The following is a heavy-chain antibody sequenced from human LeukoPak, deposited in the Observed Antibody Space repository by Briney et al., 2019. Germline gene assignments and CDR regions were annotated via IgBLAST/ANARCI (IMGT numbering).Heavy chain of an antibody. J-gene: IGHJ4*02. CDR1: GFTFSDYY. CDR3: ACHYYGSLNVDY. Sequence: GGSLRLSCAASGFTFSDYYMSWVRQAPGKGLEWVSYISSSGNTIYYADPVKGRFNISRDNAKNSLYLQMNSLRAEDTAVYYCACHYYGSLNVDYWGQGTLVTVSS. CDR2: ISSSGNTI. V-gene: IGHV3-11*04. D-gene: IGHD3-10*01.